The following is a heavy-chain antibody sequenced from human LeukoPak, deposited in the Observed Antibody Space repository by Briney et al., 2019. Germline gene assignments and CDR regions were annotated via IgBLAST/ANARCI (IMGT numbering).Heavy chain of an antibody. CDR3: AKGVVRGVLNFDY. D-gene: IGHD3-10*01. J-gene: IGHJ4*02. CDR2: ISYDGSNK. V-gene: IGHV3-30*18. Sequence: GRSLRLSCAASGFTFSSYDMHWVRQAPGKGLEWVAVISYDGSNKYYADSVKGRFTISRDNSKNTLYLQMNSLRAEDTAVYYCAKGVVRGVLNFDYWGQGTLVTVSS. CDR1: GFTFSSYD.